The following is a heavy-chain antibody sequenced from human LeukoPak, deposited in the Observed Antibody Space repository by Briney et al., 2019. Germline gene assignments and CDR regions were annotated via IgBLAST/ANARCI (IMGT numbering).Heavy chain of an antibody. J-gene: IGHJ6*03. CDR3: ATDGVTIFGAGLTPYYYYYMDV. Sequence: VASVKISCKVSGYTFTDYYMHWVQQAPGKGLEWMGLVDPEDGDTIYAEKFQGRVTITADTSTDTAYMELSSLRSEDTAVYYCATDGVTIFGAGLTPYYYYYMDVWGKGTTVTVSS. CDR2: VDPEDGDT. V-gene: IGHV1-69-2*01. CDR1: GYTFTDYY. D-gene: IGHD3-3*01.